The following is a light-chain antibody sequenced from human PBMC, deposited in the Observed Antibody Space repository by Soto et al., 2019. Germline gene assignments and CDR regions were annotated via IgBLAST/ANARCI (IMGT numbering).Light chain of an antibody. Sequence: IAMRMSPATQCVSQWERVKMCCRASQSVSSILAWYQQKPGQAPRLLIYGASTRATGIPARFSGSGSGTEFTLTIRCLQSEEFAVYFCQQYNNGPTWTFGEGTKVDI. V-gene: IGKV3-15*01. CDR3: QQYNNGPTWT. J-gene: IGKJ1*01. CDR2: GAS. CDR1: QSVSSI.